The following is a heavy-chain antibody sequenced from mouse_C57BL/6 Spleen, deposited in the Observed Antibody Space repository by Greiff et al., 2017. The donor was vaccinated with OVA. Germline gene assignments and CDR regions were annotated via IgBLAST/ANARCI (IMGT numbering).Heavy chain of an antibody. CDR1: GFTFSSYG. D-gene: IGHD1-1*01. J-gene: IGHJ1*03. CDR3: ARSYYHGYFYV. V-gene: IGHV5-6*01. CDR2: ISSGGSYT. Sequence: EVKLMESGGDLVKPGGSLKLSCAASGFTFSSYGMSWVRPTPDKRLEWVATISSGGSYTYYTDSVKGRFTISRNNGKNTLYLQMSSLKSEDTAMYYGARSYYHGYFYVWGTGTTVTVSS.